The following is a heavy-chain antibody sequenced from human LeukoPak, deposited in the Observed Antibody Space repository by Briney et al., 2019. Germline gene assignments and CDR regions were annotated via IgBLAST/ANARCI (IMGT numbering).Heavy chain of an antibody. Sequence: ASVTVSCKASGYTFISYGISWVRQAPGQGLEWMGWISAYNGNTNYAQKLQGRVTMTTDTSTSTAYMELRSLRSDDTAVYYCARDDQNDDSSGYYVGQFDPWGQGTLVTVSS. CDR3: ARDDQNDDSSGYYVGQFDP. CDR2: ISAYNGNT. V-gene: IGHV1-18*01. J-gene: IGHJ5*02. D-gene: IGHD3-22*01. CDR1: GYTFISYG.